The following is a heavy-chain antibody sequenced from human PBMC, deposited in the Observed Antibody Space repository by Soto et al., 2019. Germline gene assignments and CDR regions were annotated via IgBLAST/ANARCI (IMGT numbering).Heavy chain of an antibody. J-gene: IGHJ4*02. CDR3: ARDGAVAGNINFDY. V-gene: IGHV1-3*01. D-gene: IGHD6-19*01. Sequence: QVQLVQSGTEVKKPGASVKVSCKASGYTFTSYGVHWVRQAPGQRLEWMGWINAGNGNTRYSQKFQGRVTINRDTPASTTYMDLSRLRSEDTAVYYGARDGAVAGNINFDYWGQGTLVNVSS. CDR1: GYTFTSYG. CDR2: INAGNGNT.